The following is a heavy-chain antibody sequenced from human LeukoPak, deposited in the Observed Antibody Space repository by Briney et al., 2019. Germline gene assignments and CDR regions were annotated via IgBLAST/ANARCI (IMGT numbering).Heavy chain of an antibody. CDR3: ASQPHVEMATIGAFDI. CDR2: ITYSGST. CDR1: GGSISSSTYY. V-gene: IGHV4-39*07. J-gene: IGHJ3*02. Sequence: KTSETLSLTCTVSGGSISSSTYYWAWIRQSPGKGLEWIGSITYSGSTYYNPSLESRVTISVDTSKNQFSLKLSSVTAADTAVYYCASQPHVEMATIGAFDIWGQGTMVTVSS. D-gene: IGHD5-24*01.